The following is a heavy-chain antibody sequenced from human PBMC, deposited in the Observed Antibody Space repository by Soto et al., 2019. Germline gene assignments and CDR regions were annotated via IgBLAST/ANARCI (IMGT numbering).Heavy chain of an antibody. Sequence: QVHLVQSGAEVKKPGASVKVSCKASGYTFTSYGITWVRRAPGQGLERMGWISAHKGNTDYAQKVQGRVIVTRDTSTSTAYMELRSLRSDDTAVYYCARGRYGEYWGQGALVTVSS. D-gene: IGHD3-10*01. J-gene: IGHJ4*02. CDR2: ISAHKGNT. CDR3: ARGRYGEY. V-gene: IGHV1-18*01. CDR1: GYTFTSYG.